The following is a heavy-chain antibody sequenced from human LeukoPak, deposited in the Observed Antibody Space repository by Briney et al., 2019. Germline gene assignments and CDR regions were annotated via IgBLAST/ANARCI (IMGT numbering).Heavy chain of an antibody. J-gene: IGHJ6*03. Sequence: PGGSLRLSCAASGFTFRSYRMSWVRQAPGKGLEWVANIKEDANEESSVDSVRGRFIISRDNAKNSLYLQMYSLRADNTAVYYCARAGYCTSNSCYSPNFYYMDVWGKGTTVAVSS. V-gene: IGHV3-7*01. CDR3: ARAGYCTSNSCYSPNFYYMDV. CDR1: GFTFRSYR. D-gene: IGHD2-2*01. CDR2: IKEDANEE.